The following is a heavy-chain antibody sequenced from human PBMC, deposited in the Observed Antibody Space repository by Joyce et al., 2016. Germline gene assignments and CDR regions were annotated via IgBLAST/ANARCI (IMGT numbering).Heavy chain of an antibody. CDR1: GGSISSYY. V-gene: IGHV4-59*01. Sequence: QVQLQESGPGLVKPSETLSLSCTVSGGSISSYYWSWIRQPPGKGLEWIGYINHRGRTNYNPSLKCRVTLSVDTSKNEFSLKMTSGTAADTAVYYCARGNDYDYWSGYEAHYFDYWGQGTLVTVSS. D-gene: IGHD3-3*01. J-gene: IGHJ4*02. CDR2: INHRGRT. CDR3: ARGNDYDYWSGYEAHYFDY.